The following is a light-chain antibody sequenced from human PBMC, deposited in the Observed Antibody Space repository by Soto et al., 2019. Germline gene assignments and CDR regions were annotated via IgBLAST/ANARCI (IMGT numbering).Light chain of an antibody. CDR1: NSDVGSYNY. V-gene: IGLV2-14*01. CDR3: SSYTSSNTYV. J-gene: IGLJ1*01. CDR2: AVS. Sequence: QSSLAQPPSVSGSPGQSITISFTGTNSDVGSYNYVSWYQQHPGKAPNLIIYAVSHRPSVVSNRFSASKSGNTASLAISGLQADDEADYYCSSYTSSNTYVFGTGTKVTVL.